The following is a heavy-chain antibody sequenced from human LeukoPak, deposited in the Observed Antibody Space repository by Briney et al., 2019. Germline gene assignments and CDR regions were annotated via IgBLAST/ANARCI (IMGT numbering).Heavy chain of an antibody. D-gene: IGHD4-17*01. CDR2: IWYDGSNK. J-gene: IGHJ4*02. Sequence: GGSLRLSCAASGFTFSSYGMHWVRQAPGKGLEWVAVIWYDGSNKYYADSVKGRFTISRDNSKNTLYLQMNSLRAEDTAVYYCAREGPSTVTTLDIDYWGRGTLVTVSS. V-gene: IGHV3-33*01. CDR1: GFTFSSYG. CDR3: AREGPSTVTTLDIDY.